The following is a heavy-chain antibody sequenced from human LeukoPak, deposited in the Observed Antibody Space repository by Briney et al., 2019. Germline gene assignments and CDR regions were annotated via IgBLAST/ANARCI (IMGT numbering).Heavy chain of an antibody. CDR2: ISGSGVST. D-gene: IGHD1-14*01. V-gene: IGHV3-23*01. Sequence: GGSLRLSCAASGFTFSSYAMSWVRQAPGKGLEWVSAISGSGVSTYYADSVRGRFTISRDNSKNTLYLQMNSLRAEDTAVYYCARGFNRGFDPWGQGTLVTVSS. CDR3: ARGFNRGFDP. CDR1: GFTFSSYA. J-gene: IGHJ5*02.